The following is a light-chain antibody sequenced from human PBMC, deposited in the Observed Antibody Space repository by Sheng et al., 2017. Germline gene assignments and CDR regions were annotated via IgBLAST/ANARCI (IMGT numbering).Light chain of an antibody. Sequence: DIQMTQSPSTLSASVGDRVTITCRASQSISSWLAWYQQKPGKAPKLLIYKASSLESGVPSRFSGSGSGTEFTLTISSLQPDDFATYYCQQYNSYSYTFGLGDQAGD. CDR2: KAS. CDR1: QSISSW. CDR3: QQYNSYSYT. J-gene: IGKJ2*01. V-gene: IGKV1-5*03.